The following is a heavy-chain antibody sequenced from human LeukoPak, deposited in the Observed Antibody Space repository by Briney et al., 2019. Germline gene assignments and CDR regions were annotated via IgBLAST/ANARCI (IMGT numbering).Heavy chain of an antibody. CDR2: IIPILGIA. V-gene: IGHV1-69*04. D-gene: IGHD1-26*01. Sequence: SVKVSCKASGGTFSSYAISWVRQAPGQGLERMGRIIPILGIANYAQKFQGRVTITADKSTSTAYMELSSLRSEDTAVYYCARAKVGATPYDYWGQGTLVTVSS. CDR3: ARAKVGATPYDY. CDR1: GGTFSSYA. J-gene: IGHJ4*02.